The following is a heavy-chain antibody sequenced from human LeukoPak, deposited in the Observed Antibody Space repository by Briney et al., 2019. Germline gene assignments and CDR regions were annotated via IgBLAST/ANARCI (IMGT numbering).Heavy chain of an antibody. CDR1: GYTLTELS. Sequence: ASVKVSCKVSGYTLTELSMHWVRQAPGKGLECMGGFDPEDGETIYAQKFQGRVTMTEDTSTDTAYMELSSLRSEDTAVYYCATGETYYYGSGSPSQFDYWGQGTLVTVSS. V-gene: IGHV1-24*01. CDR3: ATGETYYYGSGSPSQFDY. CDR2: FDPEDGET. D-gene: IGHD3-10*01. J-gene: IGHJ4*02.